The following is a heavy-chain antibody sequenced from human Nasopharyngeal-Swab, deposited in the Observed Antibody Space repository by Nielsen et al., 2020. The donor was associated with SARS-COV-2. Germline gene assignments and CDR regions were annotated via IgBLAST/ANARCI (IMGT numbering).Heavy chain of an antibody. CDR2: IKSKTDGGTT. D-gene: IGHD6-13*01. CDR3: TTRIAAAGTWYFDL. V-gene: IGHV3-15*01. Sequence: GESLKISCAASGFTFNNAWMSWVRQAPGKGLEWVGRIKSKTDGGTTDYAAPVKGRFTISRDDSKNTLYLQMNSLKTEDTAVYYCTTRIAAAGTWYFDLWGRGTLVTVSS. J-gene: IGHJ2*01. CDR1: GFTFNNAW.